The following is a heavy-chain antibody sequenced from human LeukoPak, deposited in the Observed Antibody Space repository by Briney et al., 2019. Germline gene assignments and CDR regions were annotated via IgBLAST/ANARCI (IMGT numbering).Heavy chain of an antibody. Sequence: GGSLRLSCAASGFTFSSYAMNWVRQAPGKGLEWVSSISSSSSYIYYADSVKGRFTISRDNARNSLYLQMNSLRAEDTAVYYCARGGRSTYFDWSPDYWGQGTLVTVSS. D-gene: IGHD3-9*01. V-gene: IGHV3-21*01. CDR3: ARGGRSTYFDWSPDY. CDR1: GFTFSSYA. J-gene: IGHJ4*02. CDR2: ISSSSSYI.